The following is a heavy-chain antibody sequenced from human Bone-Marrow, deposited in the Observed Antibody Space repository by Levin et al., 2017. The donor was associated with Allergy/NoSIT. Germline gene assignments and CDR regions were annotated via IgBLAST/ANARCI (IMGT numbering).Heavy chain of an antibody. CDR1: GGSISSYY. Sequence: SETLSLTCTVSGGSISSYYWSWIRQPPGKGLEWIGYIYYSGSTNYNPSLKSRVTISVDTSKNQFSLKLSSVTAADTAVYYCARHGSGTYFDYWGQGTLVTVSS. D-gene: IGHD1-1*01. V-gene: IGHV4-59*08. CDR2: IYYSGST. CDR3: ARHGSGTYFDY. J-gene: IGHJ4*02.